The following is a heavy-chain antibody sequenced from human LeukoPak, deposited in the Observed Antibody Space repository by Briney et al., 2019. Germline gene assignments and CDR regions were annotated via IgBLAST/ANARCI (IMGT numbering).Heavy chain of an antibody. CDR1: GGSLSSYY. Sequence: SETLSLTCTVSGGSLSSYYWSWIRQPPGKGLEWIGYIYYSGSTNYNPSLKSRVTISVDTSKNQFSLKLSSVTAADTAVYYCARVARSRGYSYGHAGAFDIWGQGTMVTVSS. V-gene: IGHV4-59*01. D-gene: IGHD5-18*01. J-gene: IGHJ3*02. CDR2: IYYSGST. CDR3: ARVARSRGYSYGHAGAFDI.